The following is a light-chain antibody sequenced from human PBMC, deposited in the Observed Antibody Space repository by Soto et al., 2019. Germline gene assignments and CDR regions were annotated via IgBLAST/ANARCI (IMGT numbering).Light chain of an antibody. J-gene: IGLJ2*01. V-gene: IGLV1-47*02. CDR3: AAWDDSLSGVV. CDR1: TSNIGSNY. Sequence: QLVLTQPPSASGTPGQRVTISCSGSTSNIGSNYVYWYQQLPGTAPKLLIYSNNQRPSGVPDRFSGSKSGTSASLAISGLRSEDEAEYYCAAWDDSLSGVVFGGGTKVTVL. CDR2: SNN.